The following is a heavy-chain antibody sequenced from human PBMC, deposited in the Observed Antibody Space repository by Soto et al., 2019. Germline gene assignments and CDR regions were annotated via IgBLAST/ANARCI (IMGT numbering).Heavy chain of an antibody. Sequence: SVKVSCKASGGTFSSYAISWVRQAPGQGLEWMGGIIPIFGTANYAQKFQGRVTITADESTSTAYMELSSLRSEDTAVYYCARVGYYYDSSALGYGMDVWGQGTTVTVAS. CDR1: GGTFSSYA. D-gene: IGHD3-22*01. V-gene: IGHV1-69*13. CDR3: ARVGYYYDSSALGYGMDV. CDR2: IIPIFGTA. J-gene: IGHJ6*02.